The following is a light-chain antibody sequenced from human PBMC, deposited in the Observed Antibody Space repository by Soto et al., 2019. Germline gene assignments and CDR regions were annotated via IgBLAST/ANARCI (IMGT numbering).Light chain of an antibody. CDR1: QSTSSY. V-gene: IGKV1-39*01. J-gene: IGKJ1*01. CDR3: QQSYSTPWT. Sequence: DIQMTQSPSSLSASVGDRVTITCRASQSTSSYLNWYQQKPGKAPKLLIYAGFSLQSRVPSRFSGNGSGTDFTLPIDSLQPEDFATYYCQQSYSTPWTFGQGTKVEIK. CDR2: AGF.